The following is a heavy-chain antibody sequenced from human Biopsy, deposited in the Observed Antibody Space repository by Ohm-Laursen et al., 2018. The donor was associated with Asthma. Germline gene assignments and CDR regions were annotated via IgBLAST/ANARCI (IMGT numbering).Heavy chain of an antibody. J-gene: IGHJ5*02. CDR1: GYTFIGCH. Sequence: SVKVSCKASGYTFIGCHIHWMRQAPGQGLEWMGRINPNSSGTNYAQKFQGRVTMTRDKSISTAYMEESRLRSDDTAVYYCARGQKSAGDRWFDPWGQGTLVTASS. CDR2: INPNSSGT. V-gene: IGHV1-2*06. D-gene: IGHD6-13*01. CDR3: ARGQKSAGDRWFDP.